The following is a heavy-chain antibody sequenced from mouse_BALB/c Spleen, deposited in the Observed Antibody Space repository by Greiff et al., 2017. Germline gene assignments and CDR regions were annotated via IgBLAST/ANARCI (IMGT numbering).Heavy chain of an antibody. Sequence: EVQLVESGGGLVQPGGSLKLSCAASGFTFSSYTMSWVRQTPEKRLEWVAYISNGGGSTYYPDTVKGRFTISRDNAKNTLYLQMSSLKSEDTAMYYCARIGGGNAMDYWGQGTSVTVSS. V-gene: IGHV5-12-2*01. J-gene: IGHJ4*01. D-gene: IGHD2-14*01. CDR1: GFTFSSYT. CDR3: ARIGGGNAMDY. CDR2: ISNGGGST.